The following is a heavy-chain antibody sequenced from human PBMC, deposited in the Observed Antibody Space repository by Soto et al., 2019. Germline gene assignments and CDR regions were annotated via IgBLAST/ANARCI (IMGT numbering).Heavy chain of an antibody. CDR3: ARDRVAAAGTRMFY. V-gene: IGHV3-66*01. J-gene: IGHJ4*02. Sequence: EVQLVESGGGLVQPGGSLRLSCAASGFTVSSNYMSWVRQAPGKGLEWVSVIYSGGSTYYADSVKGRFTISRDNSKNTHYLQMNSLRAEDTSVYYCARDRVAAAGTRMFYWGQGTLVTVSS. CDR2: IYSGGST. CDR1: GFTVSSNY. D-gene: IGHD6-13*01.